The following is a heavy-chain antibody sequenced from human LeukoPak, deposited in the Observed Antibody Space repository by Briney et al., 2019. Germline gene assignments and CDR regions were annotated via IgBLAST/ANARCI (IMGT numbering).Heavy chain of an antibody. CDR3: ATPGYYDSSGYYYPYYYGMDV. V-gene: IGHV1-24*01. D-gene: IGHD3-22*01. J-gene: IGHJ6*02. CDR1: GYTLTELS. Sequence: GASVKVSCKVSGYTLTELSMHWVRQAPGKGLEWVGGFDPEDGETIYAQKFQGRVTMTEDTSTDTAYMELSSLRSEDTAVYYCATPGYYDSSGYYYPYYYGMDVWGQGTTVTVSS. CDR2: FDPEDGET.